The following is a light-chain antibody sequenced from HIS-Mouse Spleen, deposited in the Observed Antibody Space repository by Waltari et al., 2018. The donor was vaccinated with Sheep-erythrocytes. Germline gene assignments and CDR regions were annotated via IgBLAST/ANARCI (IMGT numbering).Light chain of an antibody. Sequence: DIHMTQSPSSLSASVGDRVTITCQASQDISNYLNWYQQKPGKAPKLLIYDASNLETGVTSRFSGSGSGTDFTFTISSLQPEDIATYYCKQYDNLLTFGGGTKVNI. V-gene: IGKV1-33*01. CDR3: KQYDNLLT. J-gene: IGKJ4*01. CDR1: QDISNY. CDR2: DAS.